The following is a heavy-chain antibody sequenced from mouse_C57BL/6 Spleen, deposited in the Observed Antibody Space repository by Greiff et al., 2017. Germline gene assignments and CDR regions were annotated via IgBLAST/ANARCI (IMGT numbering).Heavy chain of an antibody. CDR2: IDPSDSYT. Sequence: VKLQQPGAELVMPGASVKLSCKASGYTFTSYWMHWVKQRPGQGLEWIGEIDPSDSYTNYNQKFKGKSTLTVDKSSSTAYMQLSSLTSEDSAVYYCARHYGYDYWYFDVWGTGTTVTVSS. V-gene: IGHV1-69*01. CDR3: ARHYGYDYWYFDV. CDR1: GYTFTSYW. J-gene: IGHJ1*03. D-gene: IGHD2-2*01.